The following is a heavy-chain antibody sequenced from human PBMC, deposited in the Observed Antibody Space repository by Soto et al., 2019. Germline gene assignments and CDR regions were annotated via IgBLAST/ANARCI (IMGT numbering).Heavy chain of an antibody. CDR3: TTGTAMVIFYYYYGMDV. J-gene: IGHJ6*02. V-gene: IGHV3-15*01. CDR2: IKSKTDGGTT. CDR1: GFTFSNAW. D-gene: IGHD5-18*01. Sequence: LRLSCAASGFTFSNAWMSCVRQAPVKGLEWVGRIKSKTDGGTTDYAAPVKGRFTISRDDSKNTLYLQMNSLKTEDTAVYYCTTGTAMVIFYYYYGMDVWGQGTTVTVSS.